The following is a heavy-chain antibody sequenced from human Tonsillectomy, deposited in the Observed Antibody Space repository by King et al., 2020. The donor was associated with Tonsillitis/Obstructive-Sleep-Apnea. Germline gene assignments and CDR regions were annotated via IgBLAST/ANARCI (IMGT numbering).Heavy chain of an antibody. V-gene: IGHV3-20*04. CDR1: GFTFDDYG. Sequence: VQLVESGGGVVRPGGSLRLSCAASGFTFDDYGMSWVRQAPGKGLEWVSGINWNGGRKGYADSGKGRFTMSRDNAQNSLYLQMNSLRAEDTALYYCARATWGEATENDYWGQGPLVTVSS. CDR2: INWNGGRK. D-gene: IGHD3-10*01. CDR3: ARATWGEATENDY. J-gene: IGHJ4*02.